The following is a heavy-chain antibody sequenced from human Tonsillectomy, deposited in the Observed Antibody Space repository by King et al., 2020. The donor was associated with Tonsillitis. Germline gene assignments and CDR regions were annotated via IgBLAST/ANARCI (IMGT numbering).Heavy chain of an antibody. CDR1: GFTFSSYS. CDR3: AREGMYYYDSSLPNWLDP. J-gene: IGHJ5*02. Sequence: VQLVESGGGLVKPGGSLRLSCAASGFTFSSYSMNWVRQAPGKGLEWVSSISSSSSYIYYADSVKCRVTISRYNAKNSLYLQMNSLRSEDTAVYYCAREGMYYYDSSLPNWLDPWGQGTLVTVSS. V-gene: IGHV3-21*01. CDR2: ISSSSSYI. D-gene: IGHD3-22*01.